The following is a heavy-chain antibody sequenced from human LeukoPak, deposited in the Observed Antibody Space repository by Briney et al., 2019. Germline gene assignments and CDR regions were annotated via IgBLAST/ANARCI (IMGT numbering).Heavy chain of an antibody. V-gene: IGHV1-2*06. Sequence: ASVKVSCKTSGYTFTDYYIHWARQAPGQGLQWMGRIDPVDPNSGGTSFAQNFQGRFTMTRDTSVSIAYMELNRLTSDDTAVYYCARDLPSTSYWEPDYWGQGTPVTVSS. CDR3: ARDLPSTSYWEPDY. CDR1: GYTFTDYY. D-gene: IGHD1-26*01. CDR2: IDPVDPNSGGT. J-gene: IGHJ4*02.